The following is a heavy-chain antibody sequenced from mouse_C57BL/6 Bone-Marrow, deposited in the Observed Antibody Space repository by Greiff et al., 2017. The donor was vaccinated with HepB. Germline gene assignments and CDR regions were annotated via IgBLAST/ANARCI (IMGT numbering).Heavy chain of an antibody. CDR3: ARGGPPVVAHYYAMDY. V-gene: IGHV7-3*01. CDR1: GFTFTDYY. CDR2: IRNKANGYTT. J-gene: IGHJ4*01. D-gene: IGHD1-1*01. Sequence: EVKLMESGGGLVQPGGSLSLSCAASGFTFTDYYMSWVRQPPGKALEWLGFIRNKANGYTTEYSASVKGRFTISRDNSQSILYLQMNALRAEDSATYYCARGGPPVVAHYYAMDYWGQGTSVTVSS.